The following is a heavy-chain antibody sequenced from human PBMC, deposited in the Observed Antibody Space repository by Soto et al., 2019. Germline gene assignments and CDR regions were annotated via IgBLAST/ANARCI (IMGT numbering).Heavy chain of an antibody. Sequence: EVQLVESGGGLVQPGGSLRLSCAASGFTFSSYAMHWVRQAPGKGLEYVSAISSNGGSTYYANSVKGRFTISRDNSKNTLYLQMGSLRAEDMAVYYCARDVNYYDSSGWYYFDYWGQGTLVTVSS. D-gene: IGHD3-22*01. J-gene: IGHJ4*02. V-gene: IGHV3-64*01. CDR1: GFTFSSYA. CDR3: ARDVNYYDSSGWYYFDY. CDR2: ISSNGGST.